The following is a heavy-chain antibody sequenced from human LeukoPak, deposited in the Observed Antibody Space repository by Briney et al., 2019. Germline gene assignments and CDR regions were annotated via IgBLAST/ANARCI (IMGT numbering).Heavy chain of an antibody. J-gene: IGHJ4*02. V-gene: IGHV4-4*02. CDR1: GGSISSTNW. D-gene: IGHD3-3*01. CDR3: ASYYDFWSGAFDY. Sequence: SETLSLTCAVSGGSISSTNWWSWVRQPPGKGLEWIGEIYHTGSTNYNSSLKSRVTISADKSKYQFSLKLSSVTAADTAVYYCASYYDFWSGAFDYWGQGTLVTVSS. CDR2: IYHTGST.